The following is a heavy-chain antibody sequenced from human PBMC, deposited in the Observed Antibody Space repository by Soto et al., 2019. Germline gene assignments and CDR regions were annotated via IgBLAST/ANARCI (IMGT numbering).Heavy chain of an antibody. J-gene: IGHJ4*02. CDR3: SIGEGLSTSYFNF. V-gene: IGHV3-23*01. CDR1: GFTFTSFA. D-gene: IGHD3-3*01. Sequence: GGSLRLSCAASGFTFTSFAVSWVRQAPGKGLEWVSAISGSGGATYYADSVKGRFTVSRDNSRNTVYRQVERLRGENKAVNHCSIGEGLSTSYFNFWGKGTLVTVSS. CDR2: ISGSGGAT.